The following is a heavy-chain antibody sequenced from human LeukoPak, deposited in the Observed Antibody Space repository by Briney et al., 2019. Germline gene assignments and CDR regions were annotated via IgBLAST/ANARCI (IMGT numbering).Heavy chain of an antibody. CDR1: GFTFSSYS. V-gene: IGHV3-21*01. J-gene: IGHJ4*02. CDR2: ISSSSSYI. Sequence: PGGSLRLSCAASGFTFSSYSMNWVRQAPGKGLEWVSSISSSSSYIYYADSVKGRFTISRDNAKNSLYLQMNSLRAEDTAVYYCARDLSGRITIFGVVKPTLDYWGQGTLVTVSS. D-gene: IGHD3-3*01. CDR3: ARDLSGRITIFGVVKPTLDY.